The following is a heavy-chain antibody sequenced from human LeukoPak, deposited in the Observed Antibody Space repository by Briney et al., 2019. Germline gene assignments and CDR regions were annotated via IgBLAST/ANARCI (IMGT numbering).Heavy chain of an antibody. J-gene: IGHJ3*02. Sequence: GESLKISCKGSGYSFTSYWIGWVRQMPGKGLEWMGIIYPGDSDTRYSPSFQGQVTISADKSISTAYLQWSSLKASDTAMYYCARLGPKTPYYDYVWGSYRYDAFDIWGQGTMVTVFS. CDR1: GYSFTSYW. CDR2: IYPGDSDT. CDR3: ARLGPKTPYYDYVWGSYRYDAFDI. V-gene: IGHV5-51*01. D-gene: IGHD3-16*02.